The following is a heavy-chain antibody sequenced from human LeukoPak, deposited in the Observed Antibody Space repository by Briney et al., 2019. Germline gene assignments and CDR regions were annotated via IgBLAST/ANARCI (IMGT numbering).Heavy chain of an antibody. V-gene: IGHV3-21*01. Sequence: GGSLRLSCAASGFTFSTYTMNWVPQAPGKGPEWVSAISGSGSSIYYADSVKGRFTISRDNVKNSLFLQMNSLRAEDTAVYYCTRGAYSFGPDDYWGQGTLVTVSS. CDR3: TRGAYSFGPDDY. D-gene: IGHD3/OR15-3a*01. CDR2: ISGSGSSI. CDR1: GFTFSTYT. J-gene: IGHJ4*02.